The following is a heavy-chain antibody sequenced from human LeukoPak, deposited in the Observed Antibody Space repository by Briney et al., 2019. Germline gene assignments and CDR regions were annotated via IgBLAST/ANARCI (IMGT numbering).Heavy chain of an antibody. V-gene: IGHV1-18*01. CDR1: GYSFTTHG. Sequence: GASVTVSCKASGYSFTTHGIAWVRHAPGQGLEWMGWISAHNGNTNYAKSLQGRVTITTDTSTNTAYMELRSLRSDDTAVYYCARDGYFDLWGRGTLVTVSS. J-gene: IGHJ2*01. CDR2: ISAHNGNT. CDR3: ARDGYFDL.